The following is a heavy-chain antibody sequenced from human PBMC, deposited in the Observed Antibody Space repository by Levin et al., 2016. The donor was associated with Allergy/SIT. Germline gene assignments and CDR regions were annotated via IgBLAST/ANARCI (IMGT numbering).Heavy chain of an antibody. Sequence: GGSLRLSCAASGFTFSTSGIHWVRQAPGKGLEWVAVISSDGTDKFYADSVKGRFTISRDNSKNTLFLQMTSLRPEDTAVYYCAKRGPGESTYPPFFDYWGQGTLVTVSS. V-gene: IGHV3-30*18. CDR3: AKRGPGESTYPPFFDY. CDR1: GFTFSTSG. J-gene: IGHJ4*02. D-gene: IGHD3-10*01. CDR2: ISSDGTDK.